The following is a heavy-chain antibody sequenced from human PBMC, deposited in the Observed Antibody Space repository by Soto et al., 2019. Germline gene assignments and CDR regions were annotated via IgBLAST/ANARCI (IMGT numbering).Heavy chain of an antibody. D-gene: IGHD4-17*01. Sequence: QVQLQESGPGLVKPSQTLSLTCTVSGGSISSGGYYWSWIRQHPGKGPEWIGYVYYSGSTYYNPSLKGRVTLSVDTSKNQFSRKLSYVTAADTAVYYCARGFYSVTNWFDPWGQGTLVTVSS. CDR1: GGSISSGGYY. CDR3: ARGFYSVTNWFDP. J-gene: IGHJ5*02. V-gene: IGHV4-31*03. CDR2: VYYSGST.